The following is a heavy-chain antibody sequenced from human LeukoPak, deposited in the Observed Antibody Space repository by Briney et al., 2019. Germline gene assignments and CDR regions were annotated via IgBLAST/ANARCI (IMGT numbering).Heavy chain of an antibody. J-gene: IGHJ4*02. V-gene: IGHV3-30*02. D-gene: IGHD2/OR15-2a*01. CDR2: IHSDGGDK. Sequence: GGSLRLSCTASGFTFTNYGIHWVRRAPGKGLEWVAFIHSDGGDKYYADSVTGRFAISRDNSKNTLFLQMNSLTPEDTAVYYCAKAFFSSTSRGLLDYWGQGTLVTVSS. CDR3: AKAFFSSTSRGLLDY. CDR1: GFTFTNYG.